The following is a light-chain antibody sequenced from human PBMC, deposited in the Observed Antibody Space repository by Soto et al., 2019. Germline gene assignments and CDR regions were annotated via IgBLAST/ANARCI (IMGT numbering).Light chain of an antibody. J-gene: IGLJ7*01. CDR2: DDT. CDR3: QVSGGYSDLRGVV. V-gene: IGLV3-21*02. CDR1: NIESKS. Sequence: SYVLTQPPSVSVAPGQTATISCGGSNIESKSVHWYQQKPDQAPVLVVFDDTDRPTGIPDRFSGSNSGNAAALTISRVEAGDEADYYCQVSGGYSDLRGVVFGGGTQLTVL.